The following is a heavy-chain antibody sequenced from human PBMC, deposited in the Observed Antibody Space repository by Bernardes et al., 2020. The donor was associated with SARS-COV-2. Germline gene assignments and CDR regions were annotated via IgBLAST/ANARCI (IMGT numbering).Heavy chain of an antibody. CDR2: IGTSGDS. CDR3: ARGGSDAFDI. D-gene: IGHD6-13*01. J-gene: IGHJ3*02. Sequence: GGSLRLSCAASGFTFSSYDMHWVRQSIGKGLEWVSAIGTSGDSIYPDSVKGQFTISRENAQNSLYLQMNSLRVGDTGVYYCARGGSDAFDIWGQGTMVTVSS. V-gene: IGHV3-13*04. CDR1: GFTFSSYD.